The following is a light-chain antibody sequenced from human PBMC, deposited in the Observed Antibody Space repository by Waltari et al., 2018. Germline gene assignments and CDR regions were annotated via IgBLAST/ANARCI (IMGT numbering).Light chain of an antibody. Sequence: QSALTQPASVSGSPGPSTTISCTGPSSDGGGSDLGSCYQPHPGKAPKLIIYEATKRPSGVSDRFSASKSDNTASLTISGLQADDEANYYCCSYAGSSTYVLFGGGTRLTVL. V-gene: IGLV2-23*01. CDR3: CSYAGSSTYVL. J-gene: IGLJ3*02. CDR2: EAT. CDR1: SSDGGGSDL.